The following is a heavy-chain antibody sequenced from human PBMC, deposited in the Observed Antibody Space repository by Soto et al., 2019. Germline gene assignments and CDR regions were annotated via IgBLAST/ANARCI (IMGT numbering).Heavy chain of an antibody. V-gene: IGHV3-23*01. CDR3: AKWGGGSSWFRGYFDC. CDR2: IIGGGVTT. D-gene: IGHD6-13*01. Sequence: QLLESGGGLLQPGESLRLSCAASGDTFRYYAMSWVRQAPGKGLECVSTIIGGGVTTYYADSVKGRFTISRDSSKNTLYLQMKSLRAEDTAVYYCAKWGGGSSWFRGYFDCWGQGTLVTVSS. CDR1: GDTFRYYA. J-gene: IGHJ4*02.